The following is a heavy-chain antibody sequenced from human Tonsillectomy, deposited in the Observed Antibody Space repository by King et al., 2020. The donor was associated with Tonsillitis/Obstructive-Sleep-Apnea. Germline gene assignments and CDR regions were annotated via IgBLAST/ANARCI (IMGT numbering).Heavy chain of an antibody. CDR2: IIPIFGAS. D-gene: IGHD2-15*01. CDR3: ARSGYCSGGSCYFVYWYFDL. V-gene: IGHV1-69*01. J-gene: IGHJ2*01. CDR1: GGTFSNYA. Sequence: QLVQSGAEVKKPGSSVKVSCKASGGTFSNYAISWVRQAPGQGFEWMGGIIPIFGASNYAQKFQGRVTITADESTSTVYMELSSLRSEDTAVYYCARSGYCSGGSCYFVYWYFDLWGRGTLVTVSS.